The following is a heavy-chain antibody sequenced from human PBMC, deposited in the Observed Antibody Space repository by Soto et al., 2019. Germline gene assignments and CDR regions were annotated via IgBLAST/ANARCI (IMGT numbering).Heavy chain of an antibody. Sequence: GGSLRLSCAASGFTFDDYTMHWVRQAPGKGLEWVSLISWDGGSTYYADSVKGRFTISRDNSKNSLYLQMNSLRTEDTALYYCARQPPNPVAATYYYYYGMDVWGQGTTVTVSS. CDR1: GFTFDDYT. V-gene: IGHV3-43*01. CDR3: ARQPPNPVAATYYYYYGMDV. D-gene: IGHD2-15*01. J-gene: IGHJ6*02. CDR2: ISWDGGST.